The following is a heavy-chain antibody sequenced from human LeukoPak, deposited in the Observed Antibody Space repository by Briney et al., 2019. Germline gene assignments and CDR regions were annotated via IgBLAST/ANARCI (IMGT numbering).Heavy chain of an antibody. J-gene: IGHJ4*02. CDR1: GYTFTSNY. CDR2: IYPRDGST. Sequence: AAVKVSCKGSGYTFTSNYIHWVRQAPGQGLEWMGMIYPRDGSTSYAQKFQGRVTVTRDTSTSTVHMELSGLRSEGTAVYYCARDQEGFDYWGQGTLVTVSS. CDR3: ARDQEGFDY. V-gene: IGHV1-46*01.